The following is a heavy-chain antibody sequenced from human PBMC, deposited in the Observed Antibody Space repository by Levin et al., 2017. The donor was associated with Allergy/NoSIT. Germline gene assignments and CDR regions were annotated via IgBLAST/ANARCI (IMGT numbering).Heavy chain of an antibody. J-gene: IGHJ4*02. D-gene: IGHD6-13*01. CDR2: FYNTGSP. CDR1: GASVTSGGYY. CDR3: ARGWNGYLIDY. V-gene: IGHV4-31*03. Sequence: PSETLSLTCTVAGASVTSGGYYWSWVRQRPGKGLEWVGYFYNTGSPYFNPSLRSRVSISSDKSANKFYLQVTSVTAADTAVYYCARGWNGYLIDYWGQGTLVTVSS.